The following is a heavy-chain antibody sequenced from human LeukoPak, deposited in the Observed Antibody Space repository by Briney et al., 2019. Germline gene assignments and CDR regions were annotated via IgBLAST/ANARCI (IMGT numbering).Heavy chain of an antibody. Sequence: PGGSLRLSCAASGFTFSSYAMSWVRQAPGKGLEWVSAISGSGGSTYYADSVKGRFTISRDNSKNTLYLQMNSLRAEDTAVYYCARDNGLGYPATHGMDVWGQGTTVTVSS. CDR2: ISGSGGST. V-gene: IGHV3-23*01. CDR1: GFTFSSYA. J-gene: IGHJ6*02. D-gene: IGHD2-15*01. CDR3: ARDNGLGYPATHGMDV.